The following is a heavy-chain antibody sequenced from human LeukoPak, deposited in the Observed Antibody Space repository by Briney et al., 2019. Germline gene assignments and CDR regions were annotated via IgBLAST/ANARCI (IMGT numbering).Heavy chain of an antibody. CDR1: GGTFSSYA. CDR2: IIPIFGTA. Sequence: GASVKVSCKASGGTFSSYAISWVRQAPGQGLEWMGGIIPIFGTANYAQKFQGRVTITADESTSTAYMELSSLRSEDTAVYYCARAGSVLLWFGELSFDYWGQGTLVTVSS. V-gene: IGHV1-69*13. CDR3: ARAGSVLLWFGELSFDY. D-gene: IGHD3-10*01. J-gene: IGHJ4*02.